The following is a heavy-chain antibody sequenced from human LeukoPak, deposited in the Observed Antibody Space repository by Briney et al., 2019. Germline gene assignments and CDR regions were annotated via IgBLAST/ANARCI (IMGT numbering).Heavy chain of an antibody. J-gene: IGHJ3*02. CDR3: AKGARVSSGFDDAFDI. Sequence: GGSLRLSCAASGFTFSSYAMSWVRQAPGKGLEWVSAISGSGGSTYYADSVKGRFTISRDNSKNTLYLQMNSLRAEDTAVYYCAKGARVSSGFDDAFDIWGQGTMVTVSS. D-gene: IGHD3-22*01. CDR1: GFTFSSYA. V-gene: IGHV3-23*01. CDR2: ISGSGGST.